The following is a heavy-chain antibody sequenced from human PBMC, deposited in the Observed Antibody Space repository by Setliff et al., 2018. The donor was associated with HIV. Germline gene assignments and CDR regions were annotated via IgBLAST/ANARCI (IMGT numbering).Heavy chain of an antibody. CDR1: GGSITSGSYY. V-gene: IGHV4-61*02. J-gene: IGHJ4*02. D-gene: IGHD3-10*01. CDR3: ARGSYTVHIDY. Sequence: SETLSLTCTVSGGSITSGSYYWSWIRQPAGKGLEWIGRIYSNGRATHNPSLKSRVTISRDTSENQFSLRLSSVTAADTAVYYCARGSYTVHIDYWGQGTRVTVSS. CDR2: IYSNGRA.